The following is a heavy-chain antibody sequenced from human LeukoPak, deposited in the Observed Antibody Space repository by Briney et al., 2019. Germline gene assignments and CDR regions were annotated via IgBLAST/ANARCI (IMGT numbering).Heavy chain of an antibody. CDR2: IIPIFGTA. J-gene: IGHJ6*02. Sequence: GASVKVSCKASGGTFSSYAISWVRQAPGQGLEWMGGIIPIFGTANYAQKFQGRVTITADEFTSTAYMELSSLRSEDTALYYCARDPPYSSLYYYYGMDVWGQGTTVTVSS. V-gene: IGHV1-69*13. CDR1: GGTFSSYA. D-gene: IGHD2-21*01. CDR3: ARDPPYSSLYYYYGMDV.